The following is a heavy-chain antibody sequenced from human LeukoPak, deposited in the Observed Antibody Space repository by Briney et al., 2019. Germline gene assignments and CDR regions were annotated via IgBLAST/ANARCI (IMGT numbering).Heavy chain of an antibody. CDR3: AMSDYYYNSGLVVNWFER. V-gene: IGHV4-34*01. CDR1: GVAFSGYY. J-gene: IGHJ5*02. CDR2: INHSGST. Sequence: SETLSLTCAVYGVAFSGYYWSWIRQPPGKGLEWIGEINHSGSTNYNPSLKSRVTISVDTFKNQHSLKLSSVTAADTDVYYCAMSDYYYNSGLVVNWFERWGQGTLVTVSS. D-gene: IGHD2-21*02.